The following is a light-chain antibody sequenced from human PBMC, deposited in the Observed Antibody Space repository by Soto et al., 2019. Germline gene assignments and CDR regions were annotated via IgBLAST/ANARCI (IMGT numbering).Light chain of an antibody. CDR3: QSYDSSLSGSYV. V-gene: IGLV1-40*01. J-gene: IGLJ1*01. Sequence: QAVLTQPPPVSVAPGQRGTISCTGGSSKNGAGYDVHWYQQLPGTAPKLLIYGNSNRPSGVPDRFSGSKSGTSASLAITGLQAEDEADYYCQSYDSSLSGSYVFGTGTKVTVL. CDR2: GNS. CDR1: SSKNGAGYD.